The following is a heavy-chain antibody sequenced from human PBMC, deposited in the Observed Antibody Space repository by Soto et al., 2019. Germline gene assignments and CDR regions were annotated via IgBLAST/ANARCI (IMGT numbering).Heavy chain of an antibody. Sequence: ASVKVSCKASGYTFTGYYMHWVRQAPGQGLEWMGWINPNSGGTNYAQKFQGRVTMTRDTSISTAYMELSRLRSDDTAVYYCARDSYYDSSGYYYGSPDYWGQGTLVTVSS. CDR1: GYTFTGYY. D-gene: IGHD3-22*01. CDR3: ARDSYYDSSGYYYGSPDY. V-gene: IGHV1-2*02. CDR2: INPNSGGT. J-gene: IGHJ4*02.